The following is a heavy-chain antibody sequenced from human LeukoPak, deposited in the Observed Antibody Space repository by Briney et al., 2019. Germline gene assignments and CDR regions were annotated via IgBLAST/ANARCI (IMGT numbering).Heavy chain of an antibody. V-gene: IGHV3-74*01. CDR2: IKTDGSIT. D-gene: IGHD3-22*01. J-gene: IGHJ4*02. CDR1: GFSFSVFW. Sequence: GGSLRLSCAASGFSFSVFWMHWVRQAPGKGPVWVSRIKTDGSITDYADSVKGRFTISKDNSKTTLYLQMNSLRAEDTAVYYCAKEGDYYNSIVPNYWGQGTLVTVSS. CDR3: AKEGDYYNSIVPNY.